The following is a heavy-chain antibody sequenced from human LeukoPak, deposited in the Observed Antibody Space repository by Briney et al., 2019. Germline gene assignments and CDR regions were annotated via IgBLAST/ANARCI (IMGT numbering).Heavy chain of an antibody. J-gene: IGHJ6*02. CDR2: INHSGST. V-gene: IGHV4-34*01. CDR1: GGSFSGYY. D-gene: IGHD5-18*01. Sequence: PSETLSLTCAVYGGSFSGYYWSWIRQPPGKGLEWLGEINHSGSTNYNPSLKSRVTMSVDTSKNQFSLKLSSVTAADTAVYYCASSEYSYGGLVYGMDVWGQGTTVTVSS. CDR3: ASSEYSYGGLVYGMDV.